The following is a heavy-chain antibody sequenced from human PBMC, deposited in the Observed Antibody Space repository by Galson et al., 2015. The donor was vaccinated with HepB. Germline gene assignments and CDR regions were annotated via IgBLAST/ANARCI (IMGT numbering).Heavy chain of an antibody. Sequence: SLRLSCAASGFTFSSYAMHWVRQAPGKGLEYVSAISSNGGSTYYANSVKGRFTISRDNSKNTLYLQMGSLRAEDMAVYYCARGYEPPVVVAATEGHYFDYWGQGTLVTVSS. CDR2: ISSNGGST. D-gene: IGHD2-15*01. CDR3: ARGYEPPVVVAATEGHYFDY. CDR1: GFTFSSYA. J-gene: IGHJ4*02. V-gene: IGHV3-64*01.